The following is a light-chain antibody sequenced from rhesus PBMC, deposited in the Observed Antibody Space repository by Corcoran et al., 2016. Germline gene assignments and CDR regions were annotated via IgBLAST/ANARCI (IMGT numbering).Light chain of an antibody. CDR2: KAS. V-gene: IGKV1-21*01. CDR3: RHYNSAPLT. J-gene: IGKJ4*01. Sequence: DIQMTQSPSSLSVFVGDSVTTTCRASQGISSRLAWYQQKPGNAPKLLLYKASRLQSGVPSRFSGHGSWTDFTLTISTLQPEDFATYCCRHYNSAPLTFGGGAKVEIK. CDR1: QGISSR.